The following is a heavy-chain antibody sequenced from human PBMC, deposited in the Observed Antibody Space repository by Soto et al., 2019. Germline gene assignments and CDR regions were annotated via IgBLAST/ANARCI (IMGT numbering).Heavy chain of an antibody. CDR1: GFTFSSYS. CDR2: ISSSSSYI. V-gene: IGHV3-21*01. D-gene: IGHD5-12*01. CDR3: ARGARSSLVATIDEFYYGMDV. Sequence: LRLSCAASGFTFSSYSMNWVRQAPGKGLEWVSSISSSSSYIYYADSVKGRFTISRDNAKNSLYLQMNSLRAEDTAMYYCARGARSSLVATIDEFYYGMDVWGQGTTVTVSS. J-gene: IGHJ6*02.